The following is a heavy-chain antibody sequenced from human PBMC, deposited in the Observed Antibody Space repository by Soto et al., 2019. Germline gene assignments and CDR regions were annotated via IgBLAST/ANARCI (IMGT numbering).Heavy chain of an antibody. CDR2: INPSGGTT. CDR1: GYTFTSNW. J-gene: IGHJ5*02. CDR3: ARDHSISSSGAWWLDP. V-gene: IGHV1-46*01. Sequence: ASVKVSCKASGYTFTSNWIHWMRRAPGQGLEWMGIINPSGGTTYYAQKFQGRVTLTRDTSTSTVYMELTSLPSEDTAVYYCARDHSISSSGAWWLDPWGQGTLVTVSS. D-gene: IGHD6-13*01.